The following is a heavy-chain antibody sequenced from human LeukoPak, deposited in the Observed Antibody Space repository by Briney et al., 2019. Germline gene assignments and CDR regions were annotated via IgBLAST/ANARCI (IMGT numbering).Heavy chain of an antibody. V-gene: IGHV1-46*01. CDR1: GYTLTTYY. D-gene: IGHD3-22*01. J-gene: IGHJ4*02. Sequence: ASVKVSCKASGYTLTTYYMHWVRQAPGQGLEWMGILNPSSGSTSYAQKFQGRVTMTRDTSTSTFYMELRSLKSEDTAVYYCARDGEYYDSSGSYFDYWGQGTLVTVSS. CDR3: ARDGEYYDSSGSYFDY. CDR2: LNPSSGST.